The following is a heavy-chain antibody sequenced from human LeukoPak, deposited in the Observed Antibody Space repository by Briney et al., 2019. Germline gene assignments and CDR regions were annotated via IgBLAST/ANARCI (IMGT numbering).Heavy chain of an antibody. CDR3: ARLTQGPTPPYYNYGPYYFDY. CDR1: GGSISSYY. D-gene: IGHD5-18*01. CDR2: IYYRGTT. Sequence: PSETLSPTCTVSGGSISSYYWSWIRQPPGKGLEWVGQIYYRGTTNYNPSLKSRVTISLDTSENQFSLKLSSVTAADTAVYYCARLTQGPTPPYYNYGPYYFDYWGQGTLVTVSS. V-gene: IGHV4-59*08. J-gene: IGHJ4*02.